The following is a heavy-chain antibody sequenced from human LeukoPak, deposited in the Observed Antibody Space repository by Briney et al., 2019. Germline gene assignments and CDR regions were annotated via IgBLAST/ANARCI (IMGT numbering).Heavy chain of an antibody. V-gene: IGHV3-7*03. J-gene: IGHJ4*02. CDR2: IKQDGSEK. Sequence: PGGSLRLSCAASGFTFSSYWMSWVRQAPGEGLEWVANIKQDGSEKYYVDSVKGRFTISRDNAKNSLYLQMNSLRAEDTAVYYCARDSAGLYSSSFDYWGQGTLVTVSS. CDR1: GFTFSSYW. D-gene: IGHD6-13*01. CDR3: ARDSAGLYSSSFDY.